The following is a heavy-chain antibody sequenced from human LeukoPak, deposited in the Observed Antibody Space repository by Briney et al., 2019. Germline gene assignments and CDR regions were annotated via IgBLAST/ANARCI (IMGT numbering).Heavy chain of an antibody. J-gene: IGHJ4*02. D-gene: IGHD2/OR15-2a*01. CDR2: IWYDGSNK. V-gene: IGHV3-33*01. Sequence: GGSLRLSCAASGFTFSNYGMHWVRQAPGKGLEGVALIWYDGSNKYYTDSVKGRLTISRDNSKNTLYLQMNSLRAGDTAVYYCAREGPRGNSQFDYWGQGTLVTVSS. CDR3: AREGPRGNSQFDY. CDR1: GFTFSNYG.